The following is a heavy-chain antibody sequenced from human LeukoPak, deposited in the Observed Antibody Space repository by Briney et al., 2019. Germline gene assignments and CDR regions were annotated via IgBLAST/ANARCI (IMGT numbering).Heavy chain of an antibody. Sequence: SETLSLTCAVYGGTFSGYYWSWIRQPPGKGLEWIGEINHSGSTNYNPSLKSRVTISVDTSKNQFSLKLSSVTAADTAVYYCASLFNVRYYYYYMDVWGKGTTVTVSS. D-gene: IGHD3-16*02. CDR1: GGTFSGYY. CDR3: ASLFNVRYYYYYMDV. J-gene: IGHJ6*03. V-gene: IGHV4-34*01. CDR2: INHSGST.